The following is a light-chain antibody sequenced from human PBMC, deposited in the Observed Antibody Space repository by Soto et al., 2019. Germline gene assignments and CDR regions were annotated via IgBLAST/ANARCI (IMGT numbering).Light chain of an antibody. V-gene: IGKV3-15*01. CDR3: QQYNNWPQT. J-gene: IGKJ2*01. Sequence: EIVMTQSPVTLSVSPGERATLSCRASQSVSSKLAWYQQKPGQAPRLLIYGASTRATGIPARFSGSGSGTEFTLRVSSLQSEDVAAYCCQQYNNWPQTFGQWTKLEIK. CDR2: GAS. CDR1: QSVSSK.